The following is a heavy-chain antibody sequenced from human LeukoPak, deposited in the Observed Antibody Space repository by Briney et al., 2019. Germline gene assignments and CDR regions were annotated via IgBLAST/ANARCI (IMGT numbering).Heavy chain of an antibody. CDR3: ARLWFGEEGGFDY. CDR2: ISSNGDST. D-gene: IGHD3-10*01. CDR1: GFTFSNYT. V-gene: IGHV3-64*04. Sequence: GGSLRLSCSASGFTFSNYTMHWVRQAPGKGLEYVSAISSNGDSTYYADSVKGRFTISRDNSKNTLYLQMNSLRAEDTAVYYCARLWFGEEGGFDYWGQGTLVTVSS. J-gene: IGHJ4*02.